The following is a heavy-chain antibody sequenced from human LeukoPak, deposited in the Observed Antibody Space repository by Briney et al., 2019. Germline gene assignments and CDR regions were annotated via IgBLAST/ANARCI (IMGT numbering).Heavy chain of an antibody. V-gene: IGHV3-66*01. CDR2: IYSGGST. Sequence: GGSLRLSCAASGFTVSSNYMSWVRQAPGKGLEWVSVIYSGGSTYYADSVKGRFTISRDNSKNTLYLQMNSLRAEDTAVYYCARDSSSRRDDALDIWGQGTMVTVSS. CDR1: GFTVSSNY. CDR3: ARDSSSRRDDALDI. D-gene: IGHD6-13*01. J-gene: IGHJ3*02.